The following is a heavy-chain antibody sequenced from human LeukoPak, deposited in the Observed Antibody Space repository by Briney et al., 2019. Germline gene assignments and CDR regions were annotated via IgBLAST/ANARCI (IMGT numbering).Heavy chain of an antibody. J-gene: IGHJ4*02. V-gene: IGHV1-18*01. Sequence: APVKVSCKASGYTFTSYSISWVRQAPGQGLEWMGWISAYNGNTNYAQKLQGRVTMTTDTSTSTACMELRSLRSDDTAVYYCARVHSSSWYTIDYWGQGTLVTVSS. CDR2: ISAYNGNT. D-gene: IGHD6-13*01. CDR3: ARVHSSSWYTIDY. CDR1: GYTFTSYS.